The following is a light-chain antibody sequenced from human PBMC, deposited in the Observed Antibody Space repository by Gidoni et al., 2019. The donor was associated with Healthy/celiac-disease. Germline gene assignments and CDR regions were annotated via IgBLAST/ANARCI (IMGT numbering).Light chain of an antibody. V-gene: IGKV3-15*01. CDR3: QQYNNWPPNT. J-gene: IGKJ2*01. CDR2: GAS. CDR1: QSVSSN. Sequence: ELVMTQSPATLSVSPGERATLSCRASQSVSSNLAWYQQKPGQAPRLLIFGASTRATGIPARFSGSGSGTEFTLTISSLQSEDFAVYYCQQYNNWPPNTFXQXTKLEIK.